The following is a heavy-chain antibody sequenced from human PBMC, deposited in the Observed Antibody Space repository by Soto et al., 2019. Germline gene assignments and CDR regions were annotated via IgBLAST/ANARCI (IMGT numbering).Heavy chain of an antibody. Sequence: HHGGSLRLSCAASGFTFSSYGMHWVRQAPGKGLEWVAVIWYDGSNKYYADSVKGRFTISRDNSKNTLYLQMNSLRAEDTAVYYCARDQARPNYYYYYGMDVWGQGTTVTVSS. V-gene: IGHV3-33*01. J-gene: IGHJ6*02. CDR2: IWYDGSNK. CDR3: ARDQARPNYYYYYGMDV. D-gene: IGHD6-6*01. CDR1: GFTFSSYG.